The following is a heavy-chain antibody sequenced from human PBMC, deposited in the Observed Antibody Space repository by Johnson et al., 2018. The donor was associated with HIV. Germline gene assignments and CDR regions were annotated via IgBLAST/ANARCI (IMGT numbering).Heavy chain of an antibody. Sequence: VHLVESGGGLVQPGGSLRLSCAASGFTVSSNYMRWVRQAPGKGLEWVSVIYSGGSTYYADSVKGRFTISRDNSKNTMYLQMNSLRAEDTAVYYCARDLPGPPSLYAFDIWGQGTMVTVSS. J-gene: IGHJ3*02. CDR2: IYSGGST. V-gene: IGHV3-66*01. CDR1: GFTVSSNY. CDR3: ARDLPGPPSLYAFDI.